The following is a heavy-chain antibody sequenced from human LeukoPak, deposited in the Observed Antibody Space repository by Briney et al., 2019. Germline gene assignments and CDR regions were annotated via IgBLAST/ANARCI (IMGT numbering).Heavy chain of an antibody. CDR1: GFTFSSHA. J-gene: IGHJ4*02. V-gene: IGHV3-23*01. CDR3: AKDPYGTRYFDY. CDR2: LSGSGYNT. D-gene: IGHD2-2*01. Sequence: LPGGSLRLSCAASGFTFSSHALSWVRQAPGKGLEWVSSLSGSGYNTYYADSVKGRLTISRDNSKNTVYLQMNSLRAEDTAVYYCAKDPYGTRYFDYWGQGTLVTVSS.